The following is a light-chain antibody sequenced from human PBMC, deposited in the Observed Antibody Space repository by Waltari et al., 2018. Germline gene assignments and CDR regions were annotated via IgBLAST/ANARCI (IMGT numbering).Light chain of an antibody. CDR2: EGS. Sequence: QSALTQTASVSGSPGQSITISCTGTSSDVDSYNLVSWYQQHPGKVPKFMIYEGSERPSGVSNRFSGTKSGNTATLTISGLQAEDEADYYCCSYAGSNSWVFGGGTKLTVV. V-gene: IGLV2-23*01. CDR1: SSDVDSYNL. CDR3: CSYAGSNSWV. J-gene: IGLJ3*02.